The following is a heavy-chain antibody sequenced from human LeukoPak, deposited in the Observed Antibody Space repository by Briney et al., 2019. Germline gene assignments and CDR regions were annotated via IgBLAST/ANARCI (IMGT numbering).Heavy chain of an antibody. CDR1: GGTFSSYA. J-gene: IGHJ4*02. Sequence: SVKVSCKASGGTFSSYAISWVRQAPGQGLEWMGGIIPIFGTANYAQKFQGRVTITADKSTSTAYMELSSLRSEDTAVYYCAREASSGSSPFYFDYWGQGTLVTVSS. CDR2: IIPIFGTA. CDR3: AREASSGSSPFYFDY. V-gene: IGHV1-69*06. D-gene: IGHD1-26*01.